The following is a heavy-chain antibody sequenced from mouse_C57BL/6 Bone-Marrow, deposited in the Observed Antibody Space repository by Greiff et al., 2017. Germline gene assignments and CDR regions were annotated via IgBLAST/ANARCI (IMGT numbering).Heavy chain of an antibody. D-gene: IGHD1-1*01. J-gene: IGHJ2*01. CDR2: ISSGGSYT. Sequence: EVMLVESGGDLVKPGGSLKLSCAASGFTFSSYGMSWVRQTPDKRLEWVATISSGGSYTYYPDSVKGRFTFSRDNAKNTLYLQMSSLKSEDTAMYYCARHRGSSFAYWGQGTTLTVSS. CDR3: ARHRGSSFAY. V-gene: IGHV5-6*02. CDR1: GFTFSSYG.